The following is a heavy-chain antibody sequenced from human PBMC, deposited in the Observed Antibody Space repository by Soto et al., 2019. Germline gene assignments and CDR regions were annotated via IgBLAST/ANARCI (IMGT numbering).Heavy chain of an antibody. CDR1: GYTFTSYG. D-gene: IGHD6-13*01. CDR2: ISAYNGNT. V-gene: IGHV1-18*01. J-gene: IGHJ5*02. Sequence: ASVKVSCKASGYTFTSYGISWVRQAPGQGLEWMGWISAYNGNTNYAQKLQGRVTMTTDTSTSTAYMELRSLRSDDTAVYYCARYVVVIAAAAPNWSDPWGQGPLVTLSS. CDR3: ARYVVVIAAAAPNWSDP.